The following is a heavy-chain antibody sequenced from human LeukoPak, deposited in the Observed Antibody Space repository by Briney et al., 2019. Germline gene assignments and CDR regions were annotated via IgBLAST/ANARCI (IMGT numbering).Heavy chain of an antibody. D-gene: IGHD3-22*01. J-gene: IGHJ5*02. CDR3: ARMNRSRATMIVVVRLYDWFDP. CDR2: INHSGST. Sequence: PSETLSLTCAVYGGSFSGYYWSWIRQPPGKGLEWIGEINHSGSTNYNPSLKSRVTISVDTSKNQFSLRLSSVTAADTAVYYCARMNRSRATMIVVVRLYDWFDPWGQGTLVTASS. CDR1: GGSFSGYY. V-gene: IGHV4-34*01.